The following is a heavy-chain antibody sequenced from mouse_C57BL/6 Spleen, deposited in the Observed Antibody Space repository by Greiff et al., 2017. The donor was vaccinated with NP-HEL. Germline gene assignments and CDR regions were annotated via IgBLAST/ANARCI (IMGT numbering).Heavy chain of an antibody. CDR3: AIHYYGSSYDAMDY. D-gene: IGHD1-1*01. CDR2: IWSGGST. V-gene: IGHV2-2*01. CDR1: GFSLTSYG. J-gene: IGHJ4*01. Sequence: VKLMESGPGLVQPSQSLSITCTVSGFSLTSYGVHWVRQSPGKGLEWLGVIWSGGSTDYNAAFISRLSISKDNSKSQVFFKMNSLQADDTAIYYCAIHYYGSSYDAMDYWGQGTSVTVSS.